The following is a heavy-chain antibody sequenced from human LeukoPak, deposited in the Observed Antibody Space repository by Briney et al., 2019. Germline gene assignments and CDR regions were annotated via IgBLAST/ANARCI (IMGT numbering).Heavy chain of an antibody. J-gene: IGHJ4*02. D-gene: IGHD2-2*01. CDR3: ARDSRYCSSANCYFDY. Sequence: GGSLRLSCAASGFTFSSCSMNWVRQAPGKGLEWVSFISSSSSTIYYTDTVRGRFTISRDNAKNSLYLQMNSLRDVDTAVYYCARDSRYCSSANCYFDYWGQGTLVTVSS. V-gene: IGHV3-48*02. CDR1: GFTFSSCS. CDR2: ISSSSSTI.